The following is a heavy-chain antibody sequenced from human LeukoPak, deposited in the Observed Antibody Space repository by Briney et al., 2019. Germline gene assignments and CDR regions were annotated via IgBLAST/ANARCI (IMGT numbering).Heavy chain of an antibody. D-gene: IGHD3-22*01. V-gene: IGHV4-61*02. CDR3: ARASYSYDISGWVPFDY. CDR2: IYTSGST. CDR1: GGSFSSGSYY. Sequence: PSETLSLTCTVSGGSFSSGSYYWNWIRQPAGKGLEWIGRIYTSGSTTYNPSLKSRVTISGDTSENQFSLRLSSVTAADTAVYYCARASYSYDISGWVPFDYWGQGTLVTVSS. J-gene: IGHJ4*02.